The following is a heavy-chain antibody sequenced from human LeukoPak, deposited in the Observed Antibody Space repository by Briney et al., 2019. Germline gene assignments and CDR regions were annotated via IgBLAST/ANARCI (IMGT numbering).Heavy chain of an antibody. CDR2: ISWNSGSI. D-gene: IGHD2-15*01. J-gene: IGHJ4*02. CDR3: VRDNPRCCGVVPVNIDDF. CDR1: GFTFDDYA. V-gene: IGHV3-9*01. Sequence: SLRLSCAASGFTFDDYAMHWVRPAPGKGLEWVSGISWNSGSIGYADSVRGRFTISRDNAKNSLSLQMHSLRAEDTAVYYCVRDNPRCCGVVPVNIDDFWGQGTLVTVSS.